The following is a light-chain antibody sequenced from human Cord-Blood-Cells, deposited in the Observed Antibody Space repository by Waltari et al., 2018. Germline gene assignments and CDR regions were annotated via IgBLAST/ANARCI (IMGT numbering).Light chain of an antibody. CDR3: QQYGSSPFT. CDR1: QSVSSSY. Sequence: EIVLPQSPGTLPLSPGERATLSSRASQSVSSSYLAWYQQKPGQAPRLLIYGASSRATGIPDRFSGSGSGTDFTLTISRLEPEDFAVYYCQQYGSSPFTFGPGTKVDIK. V-gene: IGKV3-20*01. CDR2: GAS. J-gene: IGKJ3*01.